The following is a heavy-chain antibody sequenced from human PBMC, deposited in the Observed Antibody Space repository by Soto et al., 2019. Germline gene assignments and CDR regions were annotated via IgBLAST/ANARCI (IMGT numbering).Heavy chain of an antibody. J-gene: IGHJ3*01. CDR3: ARSPGGYYID. D-gene: IGHD3-9*01. Sequence: HRVRQGPGKGLVWVSRINTDGSSTNYADSVKGRFTISRDNAKNTVYLQMNSLRAEDTAVYFCARSPGGYYIDWGQGTMVTVSS. V-gene: IGHV3-74*01. CDR2: INTDGSST.